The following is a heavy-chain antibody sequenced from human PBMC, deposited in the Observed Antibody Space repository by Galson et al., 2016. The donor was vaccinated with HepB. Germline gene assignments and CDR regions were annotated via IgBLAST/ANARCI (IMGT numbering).Heavy chain of an antibody. V-gene: IGHV3-30-3*01. CDR1: GFTFNSYA. CDR2: ISYDGSNK. CDR3: ARGETFATYYDFLSAQIPASFDY. Sequence: SLRLSCAASGFTFNSYAIHWVRQAPGKGLEWVAVISYDGSNKYYADPMKGRFTISRDNSKNTLYLQINSLRAEDTAVYYCARGETFATYYDFLSAQIPASFDYWGQGTLVTVSS. D-gene: IGHD3-3*01. J-gene: IGHJ4*02.